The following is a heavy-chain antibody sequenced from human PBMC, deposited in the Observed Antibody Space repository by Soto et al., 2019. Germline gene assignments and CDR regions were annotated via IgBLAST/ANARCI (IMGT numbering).Heavy chain of an antibody. CDR2: ISYDGSNK. J-gene: IGHJ4*02. CDR1: GFTFSSYA. Sequence: GGSLRLSCAASGFTFSSYAMHWVRQAPGKGLEWVAVISYDGSNKYYADSVKGRFTISRDNSKNTLYLQMNSLRAEDTAVYYCARSQDEYSSSTYDYWGQGTLVTVSS. CDR3: ARSQDEYSSSTYDY. V-gene: IGHV3-30-3*01. D-gene: IGHD6-6*01.